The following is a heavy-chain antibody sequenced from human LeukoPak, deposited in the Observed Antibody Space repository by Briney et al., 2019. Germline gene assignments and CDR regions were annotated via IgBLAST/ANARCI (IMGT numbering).Heavy chain of an antibody. CDR2: MSVSSGLI. Sequence: PGGSLRLSCAASGFTFSFYSMNWVRQAPGKGLEWVSSMSVSSGLIYYADSVKGRFTVSRDNAKNSLYLQMNSLRAEDTAVYYCAKSYGSGSYFPSALGYWGQGTLVTVSS. CDR3: AKSYGSGSYFPSALGY. J-gene: IGHJ4*02. V-gene: IGHV3-21*01. D-gene: IGHD3-10*01. CDR1: GFTFSFYS.